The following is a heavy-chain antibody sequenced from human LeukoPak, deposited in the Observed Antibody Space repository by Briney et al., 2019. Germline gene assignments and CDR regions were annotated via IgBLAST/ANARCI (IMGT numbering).Heavy chain of an antibody. CDR2: IRSKANSYAT. J-gene: IGHJ4*02. CDR3: TSGRDGYRQVIDY. D-gene: IGHD5-24*01. Sequence: PGGSLRLSCAASGFTFSGSAMHWVRQASGKGLEWVGRIRSKANSYATAYAASVKGRFTISRDDSKNTAYLQMNSLKTEDTAVYYCTSGRDGYRQVIDYWGQGTLVTVSS. CDR1: GFTFSGSA. V-gene: IGHV3-73*01.